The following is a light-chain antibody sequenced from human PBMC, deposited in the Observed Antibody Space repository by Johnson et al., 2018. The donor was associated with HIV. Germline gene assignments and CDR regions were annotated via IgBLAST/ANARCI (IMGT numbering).Light chain of an antibody. V-gene: IGLV1-51*01. CDR3: GTWDGSLGAGAV. J-gene: IGLJ1*01. CDR2: ENN. CDR1: SSNIGNNY. Sequence: QSVLTQPPSVSAAPGQKVSISCSGSSSNIGNNYVSWYHHLPRTAPKLLIYENNKGSSGIPDRFSGSKSGTSATLGITGLQTGDEADYYCGTWDGSLGAGAVFGTGTKVTVL.